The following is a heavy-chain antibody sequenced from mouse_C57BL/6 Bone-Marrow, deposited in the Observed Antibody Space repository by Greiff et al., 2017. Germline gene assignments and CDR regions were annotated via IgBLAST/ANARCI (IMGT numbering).Heavy chain of an antibody. D-gene: IGHD4-1*01. V-gene: IGHV1-61*01. CDR2: IYPSASET. CDR1: GYTFTSYW. CDR3: ARTGYYFDD. Sequence: VQLQQPGAELVRPGSSVKLSCKASGYTFTSYWMDWVKQRPGQGLEWIGNIYPSASETHYNQKFKDKATLTVDKSSSTAYMQLISLTSKDSAVYYCARTGYYFDDSGQGTTLTVSS. J-gene: IGHJ2*01.